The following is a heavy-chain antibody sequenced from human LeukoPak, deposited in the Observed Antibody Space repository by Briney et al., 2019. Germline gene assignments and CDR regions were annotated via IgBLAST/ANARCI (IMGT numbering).Heavy chain of an antibody. CDR3: ARAGASGWYAAGWFDP. CDR2: INTDGRTT. D-gene: IGHD6-19*01. CDR1: GFPLNNYW. Sequence: GGSLRLSCAASGFPLNNYWMHWVPQAPGKRLVWVSSINTDGRTTRYAASVQGRFTISRDNAKNTLYLQMNSLRDDDTAVYYCARAGASGWYAAGWFDPWGQGTLVTVSS. J-gene: IGHJ5*02. V-gene: IGHV3-74*01.